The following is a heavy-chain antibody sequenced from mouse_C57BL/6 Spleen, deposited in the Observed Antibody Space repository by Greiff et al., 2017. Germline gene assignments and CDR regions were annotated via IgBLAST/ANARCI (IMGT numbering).Heavy chain of an antibody. Sequence: EVKLVESGGGLVKPGGSLKLSCAASGFTFSSYAMSWVRQTPEQRLEWVATISDGGSYTYYPANVKGRFTISRDNAKNNLYLQMSHLKSEDTAMYYCARDGGPAWFAYWGQGTLVTVSA. CDR3: ARDGGPAWFAY. J-gene: IGHJ3*01. CDR2: ISDGGSYT. V-gene: IGHV5-4*01. CDR1: GFTFSSYA.